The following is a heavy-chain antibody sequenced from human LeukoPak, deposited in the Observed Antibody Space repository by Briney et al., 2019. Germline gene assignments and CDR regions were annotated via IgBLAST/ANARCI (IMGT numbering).Heavy chain of an antibody. J-gene: IGHJ4*02. Sequence: PSETLSLTCTVSGGSISGYYWNWIRQPPGKGLEWIGYIYYSGSTNYNPSLKGRVTISLDTSKNQFSLKLSSVTAADTAVYYCARQTGYGLVSFDFWGQGTLVTVSS. CDR2: IYYSGST. CDR3: ARQTGYGLVSFDF. V-gene: IGHV4-59*08. CDR1: GGSISGYY. D-gene: IGHD3-10*01.